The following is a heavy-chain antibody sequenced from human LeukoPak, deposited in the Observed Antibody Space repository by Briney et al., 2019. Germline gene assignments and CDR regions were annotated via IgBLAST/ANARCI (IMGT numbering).Heavy chain of an antibody. D-gene: IGHD3-22*01. V-gene: IGHV3-23*01. CDR1: GFTFSSYA. CDR3: ARGPYYYDSSGYYFSDY. Sequence: GGSLRLSCAASGFTFSSYAMSWVRQAPGKGLEWVSAISGSGGSTYYADSVKGRFTISRDNAKNSLYLQMNSLRAEDTAVYYCARGPYYYDSSGYYFSDYWGQGTLVTVSS. CDR2: ISGSGGST. J-gene: IGHJ4*02.